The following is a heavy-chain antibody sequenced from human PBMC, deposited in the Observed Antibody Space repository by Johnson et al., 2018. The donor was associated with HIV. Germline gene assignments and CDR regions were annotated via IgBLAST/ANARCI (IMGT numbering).Heavy chain of an antibody. Sequence: VQLVESGGGLVQPGGSLRLSCAASGFTVSSNYMSWVRQAPGKGLAWVSLLYSDGSTYYADSVKGRFTISRDNSKNTVYLQMNSLRVEDTAVYYCARDRGLDAFDIWGQGTMVTVSS. J-gene: IGHJ3*02. CDR3: ARDRGLDAFDI. V-gene: IGHV3-66*01. CDR2: LYSDGST. CDR1: GFTVSSNY. D-gene: IGHD3-10*01.